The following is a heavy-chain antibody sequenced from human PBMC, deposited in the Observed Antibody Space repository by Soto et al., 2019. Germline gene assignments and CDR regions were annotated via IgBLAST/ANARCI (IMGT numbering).Heavy chain of an antibody. V-gene: IGHV3-33*01. CDR3: ARHPNWNYFDY. D-gene: IGHD1-20*01. CDR1: GFTFSSYG. CDR2: IWYDGSNK. J-gene: IGHJ4*02. Sequence: GGSLRLSCAASGFTFSSYGMHWVRQAPGKGLEWVAVIWYDGSNKYYADSVKGRFTISRDNSKNTLYLQMNSLRAEDTAVYYCARHPNWNYFDYWGQGTLVTVS.